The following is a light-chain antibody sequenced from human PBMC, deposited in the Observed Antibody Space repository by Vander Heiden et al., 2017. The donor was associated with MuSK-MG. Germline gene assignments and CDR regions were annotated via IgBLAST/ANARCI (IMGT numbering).Light chain of an antibody. J-gene: IGLJ3*02. CDR3: QSYDSSLSGSV. CDR1: SSNIGAGYD. V-gene: IGLV1-40*01. Sequence: QSVLTPPPSVSGAPGQRVTISCTGSSSNIGAGYDVHWYQQLPGTAPKVVIYGNTNRPSGVPDRFSGSKSGTSASLAITGVQAEDEADYYCQSYDSSLSGSVFGGGTKLTVL. CDR2: GNT.